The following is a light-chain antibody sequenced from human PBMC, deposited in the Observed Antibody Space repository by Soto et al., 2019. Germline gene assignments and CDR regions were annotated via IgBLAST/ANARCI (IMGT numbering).Light chain of an antibody. CDR2: DAS. V-gene: IGKV3-11*01. J-gene: IGKJ4*01. Sequence: EVVLPQSPATLSLSPGERATLSCRASQSISDYLGWYQQKPGQAPRLLIYDASNRATGIPARFSGSGSGTDFTLTISSLEPEDFAVYYCQQRTNWPPLTFGGGTKVEIK. CDR1: QSISDY. CDR3: QQRTNWPPLT.